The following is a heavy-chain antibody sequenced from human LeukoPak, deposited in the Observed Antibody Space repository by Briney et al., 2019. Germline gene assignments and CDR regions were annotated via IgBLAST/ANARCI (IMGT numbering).Heavy chain of an antibody. D-gene: IGHD2-21*02. CDR1: GFIFSDYT. J-gene: IGHJ1*01. Sequence: PGGSLRLSCAASGFIFSDYTMNWVRQAPGKGLEWVSAINGNSKHIYYVDSVKGRFTISRDNTKNSLYLQMNSLTAEDMAVYYCARGFCGGDCYGDWGQSTLVTVSS. CDR3: ARGFCGGDCYGD. V-gene: IGHV3-21*01. CDR2: INGNSKHI.